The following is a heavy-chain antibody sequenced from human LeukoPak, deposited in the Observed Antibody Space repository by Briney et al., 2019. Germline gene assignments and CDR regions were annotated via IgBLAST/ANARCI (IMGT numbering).Heavy chain of an antibody. V-gene: IGHV3-30*18. CDR1: GFTFSSHG. CDR3: ANGDFAPDY. Sequence: GRSLRLSCAASGFTFSSHGMHWVRQAPGKGLEWVAVISYDGSNKYYADSVKGRFTISRDNSKNTLYLQMNSLRAEDTAVYYCANGDFAPDYWGQGTLVTVSS. CDR2: ISYDGSNK. J-gene: IGHJ4*02. D-gene: IGHD4-17*01.